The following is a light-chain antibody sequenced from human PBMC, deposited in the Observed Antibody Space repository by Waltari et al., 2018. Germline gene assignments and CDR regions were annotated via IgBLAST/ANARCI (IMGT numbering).Light chain of an antibody. J-gene: IGLJ3*02. CDR2: GST. Sequence: QSVLTQPPSVSGAPGQRVTISCTGSGSHIGAGDDVHWYPQLPRAAPNLLIYGSTSRPLGVPARFFGSTAGTSASLAITGLQAEDEADYYCQSYDTSLSVVFGGGTKLTVL. V-gene: IGLV1-40*01. CDR3: QSYDTSLSVV. CDR1: GSHIGAGDD.